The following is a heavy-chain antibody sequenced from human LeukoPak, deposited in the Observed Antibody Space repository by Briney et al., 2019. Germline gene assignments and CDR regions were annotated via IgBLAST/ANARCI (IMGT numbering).Heavy chain of an antibody. CDR2: IYYSGST. Sequence: SETLSLTCTVSGGSISSGSHYWTWIRQPAGKGLEWIGSIYYSGSTYYNPSLKSRVTISVDTSKNQFSLKLSSVTAADTAVYYCARGTLYYYTFDIWGQGTMVTVSS. CDR1: GGSISSGSHY. CDR3: ARGTLYYYTFDI. V-gene: IGHV4-39*07. J-gene: IGHJ3*02. D-gene: IGHD3-10*01.